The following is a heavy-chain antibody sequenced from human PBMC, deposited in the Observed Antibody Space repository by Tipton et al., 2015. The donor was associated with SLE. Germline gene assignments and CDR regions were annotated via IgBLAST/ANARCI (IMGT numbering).Heavy chain of an antibody. CDR3: ARGGRYGYFDY. V-gene: IGHV4-34*01. D-gene: IGHD3-16*01. CDR1: GGSFSGYY. CDR2: INHGGST. Sequence: TLSLTCAVYGGSFSGYYWSWIRQPPGKGLEWIGEINHGGSTNYNPSPKSRVTISVDTSKNQFSLKLSSVTAADTAVYYCARGGRYGYFDYWGQGTLVTVSS. J-gene: IGHJ4*02.